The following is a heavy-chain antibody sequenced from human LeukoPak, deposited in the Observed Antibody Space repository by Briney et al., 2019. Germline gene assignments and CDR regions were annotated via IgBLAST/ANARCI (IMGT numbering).Heavy chain of an antibody. Sequence: GGSLRLFCAASGFNFSSYGMHWVRQAPGKGLEWVAVISYDGSNKYYADSVKGRFTISRDNSKNTLYLQMNSLRAEDTAVYYCAKDPVGATRYYFDYWGQGTLVTVSS. V-gene: IGHV3-30*18. D-gene: IGHD1-26*01. CDR3: AKDPVGATRYYFDY. J-gene: IGHJ4*02. CDR1: GFNFSSYG. CDR2: ISYDGSNK.